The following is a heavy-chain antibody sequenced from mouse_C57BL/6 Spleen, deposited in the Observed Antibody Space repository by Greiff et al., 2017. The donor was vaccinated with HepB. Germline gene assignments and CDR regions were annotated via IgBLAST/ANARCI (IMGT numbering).Heavy chain of an antibody. CDR1: GYSITSGYY. D-gene: IGHD1-1*01. CDR3: ASFTTVVATEFDY. J-gene: IGHJ2*01. V-gene: IGHV3-6*01. Sequence: EVQLQQSGPGLVKPSQSLSLTCSVTGYSITSGYYWNWIRQFPGNKLEWMGYISYDGSNNYNPSLKNRISITRDTSKNQFFLKLNSVTTEDTATYYCASFTTVVATEFDYWGQGTTLTVSS. CDR2: ISYDGSN.